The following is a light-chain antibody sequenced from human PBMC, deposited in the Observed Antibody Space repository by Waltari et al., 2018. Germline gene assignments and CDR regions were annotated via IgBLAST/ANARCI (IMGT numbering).Light chain of an antibody. V-gene: IGLV2-14*03. CDR3: SSYTSSSTRVV. J-gene: IGLJ2*01. CDR1: SSDVGGYNS. Sequence: QSALTQPASVSGSPGQSITIPCTGTSSDVGGYNSVSWYQQHPGKAPKLMIYDVSNRPSGVSNRFSGSKSGNTASLTISGLQAEDEADYYCSSYTSSSTRVVFGGGTKLTVL. CDR2: DVS.